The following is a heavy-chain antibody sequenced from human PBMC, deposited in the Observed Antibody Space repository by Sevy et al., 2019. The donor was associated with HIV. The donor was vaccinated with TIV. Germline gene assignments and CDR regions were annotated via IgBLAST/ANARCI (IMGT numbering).Heavy chain of an antibody. V-gene: IGHV6-1*01. D-gene: IGHD6-13*01. CDR3: VRRIVAGGIAY. Sequence: SQTLSLTCAISGDSVSSNIAYWTWIRQSPSRGLEWLGRTYFRSKWYNDYAASVKSRITINPDTSKNQFSLHLKSVTPEDTAVYYCVRRIVAGGIAYWGQRTLVTVSS. J-gene: IGHJ4*02. CDR1: GDSVSSNIAY. CDR2: TYFRSKWYN.